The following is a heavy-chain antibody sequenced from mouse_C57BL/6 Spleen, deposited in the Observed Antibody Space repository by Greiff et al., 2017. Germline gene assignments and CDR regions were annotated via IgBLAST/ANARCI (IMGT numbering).Heavy chain of an antibody. Sequence: EVQRVASEGGLVQPGSSMKLSCTASGFTFSDYYMAWVRQVPEKGLEWVANITYDGSSTYSLDSLKSRFIISRDNAKNILYLQMSSLKSEDTATYYCARIYYDYDGRRQAMDDWGQGTSVTVSS. CDR3: ARIYYDYDGRRQAMDD. D-gene: IGHD2-4*01. CDR2: ITYDGSST. CDR1: GFTFSDYY. V-gene: IGHV5-16*01. J-gene: IGHJ4*01.